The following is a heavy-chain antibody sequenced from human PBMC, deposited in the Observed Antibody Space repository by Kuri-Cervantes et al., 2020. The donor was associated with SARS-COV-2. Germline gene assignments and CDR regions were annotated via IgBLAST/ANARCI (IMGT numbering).Heavy chain of an antibody. CDR2: SDEHGTYT. J-gene: IGHJ3*01. Sequence: GGSLRLSCAASGAASGFTFSRFWMHWVRQAPGKGLVWVSRSDEHGTYTDYADSVKGRFTISRDNAKSTLYLQMNSLRAEDTAVYYCARDVGGRSSHWGQGTMVTVSS. CDR1: GFTFSRFW. V-gene: IGHV3-74*01. D-gene: IGHD6-6*01. CDR3: ARDVGGRSSH.